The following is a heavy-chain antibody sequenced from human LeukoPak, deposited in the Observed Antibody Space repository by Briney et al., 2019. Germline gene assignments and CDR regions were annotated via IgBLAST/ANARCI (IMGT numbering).Heavy chain of an antibody. V-gene: IGHV4-39*07. CDR3: ARMARGTAMADNRHSDY. CDR2: LHSSEKA. CDR1: GVSLNSSNYY. D-gene: IGHD5-18*01. Sequence: SETLSLTCSVSGVSLNSSNYYWGWIRQPPGKGLEWIGSLHSSEKAFYNPSLKSRVTISVDTSKNQFSLKLSSVTAADTAVYYCARMARGTAMADNRHSDYWGQGTLVTVSS. J-gene: IGHJ4*02.